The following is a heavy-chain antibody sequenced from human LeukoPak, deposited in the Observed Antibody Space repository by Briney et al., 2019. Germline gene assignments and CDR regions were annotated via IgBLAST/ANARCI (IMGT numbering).Heavy chain of an antibody. CDR3: ARCTSWGNWFDP. Sequence: ASVKVSCKASGYTFTSYAMHWVRQAPGQRLEWMGWINAGNGNTKYSQKFQGRVTITRDTSASTAYMELSSLRSEDTAVYYCARCTSWGNWFDPWGQGTLVAVS. D-gene: IGHD2-2*01. CDR1: GYTFTSYA. V-gene: IGHV1-3*01. CDR2: INAGNGNT. J-gene: IGHJ5*02.